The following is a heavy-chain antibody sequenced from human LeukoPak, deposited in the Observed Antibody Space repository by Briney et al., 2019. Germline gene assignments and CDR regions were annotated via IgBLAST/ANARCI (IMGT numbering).Heavy chain of an antibody. V-gene: IGHV1-8*01. D-gene: IGHD3-10*01. CDR1: GYTFTSYD. CDR2: MNPNSGNT. CDR3: AREYLVQGVIFYYYMDV. J-gene: IGHJ6*03. Sequence: ASVKVSCKASGYTFTSYDINWVRQATGQGLEWMRWMNPNSGNTGYAQKFQGRVTMTRNTSISTAYMELSSLRSEDTAVYYCAREYLVQGVIFYYYMDVWGKGTTVTVSS.